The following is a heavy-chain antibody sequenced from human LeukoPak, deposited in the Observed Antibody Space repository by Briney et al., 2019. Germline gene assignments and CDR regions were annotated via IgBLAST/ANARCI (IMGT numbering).Heavy chain of an antibody. CDR1: GFTFSSHW. CDR2: IKQDGSEK. Sequence: PGGSLRLSCAASGFTFSSHWMSWVRQAPGKGLEWVANIKQDGSEKYYVDSVKGRFTISRDNAKNSLYLQMNSLRAEDTAVYYCARMGVRYFDWFKHYYFDYWGQGTLVTVSS. J-gene: IGHJ4*02. D-gene: IGHD3-9*01. V-gene: IGHV3-7*01. CDR3: ARMGVRYFDWFKHYYFDY.